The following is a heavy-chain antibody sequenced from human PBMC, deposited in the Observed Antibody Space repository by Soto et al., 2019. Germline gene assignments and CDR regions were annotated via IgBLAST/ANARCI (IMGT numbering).Heavy chain of an antibody. CDR3: ARLYGDTNWSDP. CDR1: GFTFSLYA. J-gene: IGHJ5*02. Sequence: PGGSLRLSCAASGFTFSLYAMSWVRQAPGKGLQWVSAISGSGDERYHADAVKGRFTISRDNSRNTLYLQMNSLRVDDTAVYYCARLYGDTNWSDPWGQGTLATVSS. V-gene: IGHV3-23*01. CDR2: ISGSGDER. D-gene: IGHD4-17*01.